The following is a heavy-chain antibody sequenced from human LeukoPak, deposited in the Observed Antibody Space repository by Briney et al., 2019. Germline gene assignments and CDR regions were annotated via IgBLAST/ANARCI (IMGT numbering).Heavy chain of an antibody. V-gene: IGHV3-30*02. J-gene: IGHJ4*02. CDR1: GFTFSSYG. CDR3: ANGKPGREYYDSSGYY. Sequence: GGSLRLSCAASGFTFSSYGMHWVRQALGKGLEGVAFIRYDGSNKYYADSVKGRFTISRDNSKNTLYLQMNSLRAEDTAVYYCANGKPGREYYDSSGYYWGQGTLVTVSS. CDR2: IRYDGSNK. D-gene: IGHD3-22*01.